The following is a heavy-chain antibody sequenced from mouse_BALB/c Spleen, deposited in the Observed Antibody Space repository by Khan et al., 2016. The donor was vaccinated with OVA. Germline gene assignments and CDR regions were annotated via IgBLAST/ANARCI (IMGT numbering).Heavy chain of an antibody. CDR2: INTYTGEP. J-gene: IGHJ4*01. CDR3: ARVGYNGTMDC. D-gene: IGHD2-14*01. CDR1: GFTFTNYG. V-gene: IGHV9-3-1*01. Sequence: QIQLVQSGPELKKPGETVQISCKASGFTFTNYGTNWVKQTPGKDLKWMGWINTYTGEPTFADDFKGRFAFSLETSASTAFLQINSLKNEDTATYFCARVGYNGTMDCWGQGTSVTVSS.